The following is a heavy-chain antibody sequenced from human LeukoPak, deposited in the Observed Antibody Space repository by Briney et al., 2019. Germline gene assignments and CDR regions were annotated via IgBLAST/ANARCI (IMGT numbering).Heavy chain of an antibody. V-gene: IGHV3-23*01. CDR3: AKTSGDGYAPITFDY. J-gene: IGHJ4*02. D-gene: IGHD2-15*01. Sequence: GGSLRLSCAASGFTFSNAWMSWVRQGPGKGLEWVSGISANGGGTYYANSVKGRFTISRDNSKNTLHLQMDSLRTEDTAVYYCAKTSGDGYAPITFDYWGQGALVTVSS. CDR2: ISANGGGT. CDR1: GFTFSNAW.